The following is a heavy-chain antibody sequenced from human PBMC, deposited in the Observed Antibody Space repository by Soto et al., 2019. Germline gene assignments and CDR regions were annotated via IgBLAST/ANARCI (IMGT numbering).Heavy chain of an antibody. CDR1: GGSISRSGHY. CDR2: IYYSGST. Sequence: SETLSLTCTVSGGSISRSGHYWGWIRQPPEKGLEWIGSIYYSGSTYYNPSLKSRVTISVDTSKNQFSLKVSSVTAADTAVYYCARIPTTVVTGYHYYGMDVWGQGTTVT. D-gene: IGHD2-15*01. CDR3: ARIPTTVVTGYHYYGMDV. V-gene: IGHV4-39*01. J-gene: IGHJ6*02.